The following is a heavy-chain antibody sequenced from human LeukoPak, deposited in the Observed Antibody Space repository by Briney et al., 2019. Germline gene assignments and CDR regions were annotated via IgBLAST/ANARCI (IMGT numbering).Heavy chain of an antibody. V-gene: IGHV3-7*01. CDR2: IKQDGSEK. D-gene: IGHD6-19*01. CDR1: GFTFSSYW. CDR3: ARVGSGWSLDY. J-gene: IGHJ4*02. Sequence: GGSLRLSCAASGFTFSSYWMHWVRQAPGKGLEWVANIKQDGSEKYYVDSVKGRFTISRDNAKNSLYLQMNSLRGEDTAVYYCARVGSGWSLDYWGQGTLVTVSS.